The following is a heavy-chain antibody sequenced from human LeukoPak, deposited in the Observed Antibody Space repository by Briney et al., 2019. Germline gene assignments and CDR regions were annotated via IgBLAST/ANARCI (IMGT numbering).Heavy chain of an antibody. CDR1: GGSISSSSYY. D-gene: IGHD3-10*01. Sequence: SETLSLTCTVSGGSISSSSYYWGWIRQPPGKGLEWIGSIYYSGSTYYNPSLKSRVTISVDTSKNQFSLKLSSVTAAGTAVYYCARVSDYYGSGTSGGRPEPKYYMDVWGKGTTVTVSS. CDR3: ARVSDYYGSGTSGGRPEPKYYMDV. J-gene: IGHJ6*03. CDR2: IYYSGST. V-gene: IGHV4-39*07.